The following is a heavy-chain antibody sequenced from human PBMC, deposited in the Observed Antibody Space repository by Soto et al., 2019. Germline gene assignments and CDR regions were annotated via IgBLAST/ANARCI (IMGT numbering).Heavy chain of an antibody. CDR3: AKDGYYGGNLYYFDY. Sequence: PGGSLRLSCAASGFTFSSYGVDWVRQAPGKGLEWVAVISYDGSNKYYADSVKGRFTISRDNSKNTLYLQMNSLRAEDTAVYYCAKDGYYGGNLYYFDYWGQGTLVTVSS. J-gene: IGHJ4*02. CDR2: ISYDGSNK. CDR1: GFTFSSYG. V-gene: IGHV3-30*18. D-gene: IGHD4-17*01.